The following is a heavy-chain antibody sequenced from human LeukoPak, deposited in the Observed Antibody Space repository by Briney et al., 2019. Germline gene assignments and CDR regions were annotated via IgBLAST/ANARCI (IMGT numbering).Heavy chain of an antibody. D-gene: IGHD1-7*01. CDR3: ARGGITGTTVFDWLLSDY. CDR1: GFTFSSYG. V-gene: IGHV3-33*08. Sequence: PGGSLRLSCAASGFTFSSYGMHWVRQAPGKGLEWVAVIWYDGSNKYYADSVKGRFTISRDNSKNTLYLQMNSLRAEDTAVYYCARGGITGTTVFDWLLSDYWGQGTLVTVSS. J-gene: IGHJ4*02. CDR2: IWYDGSNK.